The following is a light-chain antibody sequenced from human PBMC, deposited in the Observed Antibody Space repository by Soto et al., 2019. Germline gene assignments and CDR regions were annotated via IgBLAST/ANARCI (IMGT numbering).Light chain of an antibody. CDR3: CSYVGATTYV. CDR2: EVS. J-gene: IGLJ1*01. V-gene: IGLV2-14*01. Sequence: QSALTQPASVSGSPGQSITISCTGTTSDIGAYNYVSWYQQHAGNAPKLIIYEVSHRPSGVSPRFSGSKSGNTASLTISGLQAGDEAEYYCCSYVGATTYVFGSGTKVTVL. CDR1: TSDIGAYNY.